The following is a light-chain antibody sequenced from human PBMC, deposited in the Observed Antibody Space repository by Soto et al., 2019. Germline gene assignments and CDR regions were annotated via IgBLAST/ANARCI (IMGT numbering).Light chain of an antibody. CDR1: SSDVGAYNF. CDR3: CSYAGSSTFV. J-gene: IGLJ1*01. Sequence: QSALTQPASVSGSPGQSITISCTGTSSDVGAYNFVSWHQQHPGKAPKLMIYNVYDRPSGISYRFSGSKSGNTASLTISGLQAEDEADYYCCSYAGSSTFVFGTGTKVTVL. CDR2: NVY. V-gene: IGLV2-23*02.